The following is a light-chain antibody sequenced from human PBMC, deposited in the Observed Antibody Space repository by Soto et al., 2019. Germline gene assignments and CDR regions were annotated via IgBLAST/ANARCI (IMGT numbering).Light chain of an antibody. J-gene: IGKJ1*01. CDR2: GAS. Sequence: EIVLTQSPGTLSLSPGERATFSCRASQSVSGRYLAWYQQKPGQAPRLLIYGASSRATGIPDRFSGSGSGTDFTLTISRLEPEDFAVYYFQQYGSSPQTFGQGTKVEIK. CDR1: QSVSGRY. CDR3: QQYGSSPQT. V-gene: IGKV3-20*01.